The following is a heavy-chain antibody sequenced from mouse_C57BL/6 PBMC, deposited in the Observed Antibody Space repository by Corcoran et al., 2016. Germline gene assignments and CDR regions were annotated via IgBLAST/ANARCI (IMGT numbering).Heavy chain of an antibody. Sequence: EVQLQQSGPELVKPGASVKISCKASGYTFTDYYMNWVKQSHGKSLEWIGDINPNNGGTSYNQKFKGKATLTVDKSSSTAYMELRSLTSEDSAVYYCARGGYGSPWYFDYWGQGTTLTVSS. CDR1: GYTFTDYY. CDR3: ARGGYGSPWYFDY. D-gene: IGHD1-1*01. V-gene: IGHV1-26*01. CDR2: INPNNGGT. J-gene: IGHJ2*01.